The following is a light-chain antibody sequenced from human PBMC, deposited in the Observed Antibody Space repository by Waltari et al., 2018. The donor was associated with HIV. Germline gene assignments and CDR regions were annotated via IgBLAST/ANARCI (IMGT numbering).Light chain of an antibody. CDR3: SSFANRDGFYVL. CDR2: EVT. V-gene: IGLV2-8*01. CDR1: NSAIGTSDY. J-gene: IGLJ2*01. Sequence: QSVLPQPPSASGSPGQSVTLPCPGTNSAIGTSDYVSSYQQPPGNPPKRVRSEVTKRPSGVSDRFSGSKSGNTAFLTVSGLQAEDEADYYCSSFANRDGFYVLFGGGTRLTVL.